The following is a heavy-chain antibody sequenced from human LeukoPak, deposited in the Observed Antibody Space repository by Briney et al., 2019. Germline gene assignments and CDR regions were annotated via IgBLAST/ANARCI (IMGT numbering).Heavy chain of an antibody. CDR2: IYTSGST. V-gene: IGHV4-61*02. Sequence: KSSETLSLTCTVSGGSISSGSYYWSWIRQPAGKGLEWIGRIYTSGSTNYNPSLKSRVTISVDTSKNQFSLKLSSVTAADTAVYYCAREFIWFGEPGWFDPWGQGTLVTVSS. D-gene: IGHD3-10*01. CDR1: GGSISSGSYY. CDR3: AREFIWFGEPGWFDP. J-gene: IGHJ5*02.